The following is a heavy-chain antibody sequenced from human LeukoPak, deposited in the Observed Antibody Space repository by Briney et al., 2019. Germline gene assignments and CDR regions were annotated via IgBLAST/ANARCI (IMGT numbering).Heavy chain of an antibody. CDR3: ARVHSSSRRINWFDP. CDR1: GGSINSNTYC. J-gene: IGHJ5*02. D-gene: IGHD6-13*01. Sequence: SETLSLTCTVSGGSINSNTYCWGWIRRPPGKGLEWIASIYSSGSTFYNPSLKSRVTISVDRSKNQFSLKLSSVTAADTAVYYCARVHSSSRRINWFDPWGQGTLVTVSS. V-gene: IGHV4-39*07. CDR2: IYSSGST.